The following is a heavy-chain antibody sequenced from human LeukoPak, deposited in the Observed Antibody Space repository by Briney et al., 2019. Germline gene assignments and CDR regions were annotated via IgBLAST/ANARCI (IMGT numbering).Heavy chain of an antibody. CDR3: ARLIRSGQDGPDY. Sequence: TSETLSLTCAVSGYFISSGYYWGWIRQPPGKGLEWIGSIHHSESPSYNPSLKSRVTISVDTSKNQFSLNLNSVTAADTALYYCARLIRSGQDGPDYWGQGTLVTASS. CDR1: GYFISSGYY. V-gene: IGHV4-38-2*01. CDR2: IHHSESP. D-gene: IGHD2-15*01. J-gene: IGHJ4*02.